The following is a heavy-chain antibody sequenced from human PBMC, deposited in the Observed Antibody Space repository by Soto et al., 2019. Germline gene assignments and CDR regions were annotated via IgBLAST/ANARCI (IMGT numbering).Heavy chain of an antibody. Sequence: PGGSLRLSCAASGFTFSSYAMSWVRQAPGKGLEWVSAISGSGGSTYYADSVKGRFTISRDNSKNTLYLQMNSLRAEDTAVYYCARGYYDSSGYPWLQHWGQGTLVTVSS. D-gene: IGHD3-22*01. CDR1: GFTFSSYA. CDR2: ISGSGGST. V-gene: IGHV3-23*01. J-gene: IGHJ1*01. CDR3: ARGYYDSSGYPWLQH.